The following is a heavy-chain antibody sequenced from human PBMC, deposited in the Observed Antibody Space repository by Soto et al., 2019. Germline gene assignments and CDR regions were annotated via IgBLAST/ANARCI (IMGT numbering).Heavy chain of an antibody. CDR2: ISFNGISS. D-gene: IGHD3-3*01. CDR3: AKEYDFWSGPAI. CDR1: GFSFSSYG. J-gene: IGHJ3*02. Sequence: GGSLRLSCVASGFSFSSYGMQWVRQTPGKGLEWVAVISFNGISSYYGDSVRGRFTISRDDSKNTLYLQMNSLTPEDTAVYYCAKEYDFWSGPAIWGQGTMVTVS. V-gene: IGHV3-30*18.